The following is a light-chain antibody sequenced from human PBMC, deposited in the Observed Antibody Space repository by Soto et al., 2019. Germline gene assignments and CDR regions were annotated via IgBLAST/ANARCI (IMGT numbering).Light chain of an antibody. V-gene: IGLV1-44*01. Sequence: QSALTQPPSASGTPGQRVTISCSGSSSNIGSNTVNWYQELPGTAPKLLIYSDNQRPSGVPDRFSGSKSGTSASLAIRGLQSEDEAEYYCAAWYDSLNVVIFAGGTKVTVL. J-gene: IGLJ2*01. CDR2: SDN. CDR1: SSNIGSNT. CDR3: AAWYDSLNVVI.